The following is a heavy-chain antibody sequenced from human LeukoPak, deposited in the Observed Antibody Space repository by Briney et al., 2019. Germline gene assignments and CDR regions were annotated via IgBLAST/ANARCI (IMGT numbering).Heavy chain of an antibody. J-gene: IGHJ6*03. V-gene: IGHV1-8*01. CDR3: ARVVYYYYYMDV. CDR1: GYTFTSYD. CDR2: MNPNSGNT. Sequence: GASVKVSCKASGYTFTSYDINWVRQATGQGLEWMGWMNPNSGNTGYAQKFQGRVTMTRNTSISTVYMELSSLRSEDTAVYYCARVVYYYYYMDVWGKGTTVTISS.